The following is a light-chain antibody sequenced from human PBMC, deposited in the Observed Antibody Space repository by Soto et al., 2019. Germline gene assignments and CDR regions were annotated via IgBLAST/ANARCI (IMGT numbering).Light chain of an antibody. J-gene: IGKJ1*01. CDR3: QQYYTNSQAS. V-gene: IGKV1-5*03. CDR1: QNIDNW. CDR2: KAS. Sequence: DVQMTQSPSTLSASVGDRVTITCRASQNIDNWLAWYQQKLGKAPKLLIYKASSLETGVLSRFSGSGSGTELILTISNLEHDDFATYHCQQYYTNSQASFCQGTKVEI.